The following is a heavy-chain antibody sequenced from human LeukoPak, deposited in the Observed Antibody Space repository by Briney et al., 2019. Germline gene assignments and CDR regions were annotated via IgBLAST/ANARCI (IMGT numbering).Heavy chain of an antibody. Sequence: GGSLRLSCAASGFTFSSYSMSWVRQAPGKGLEWVSAVSGSGGSTYYADSVKGRFTISRDNSKNTLYLQMNSLRAEDTAVYYCAKDTSSGSYGGYYFDYWGQGTLVTVSS. CDR1: GFTFSSYS. J-gene: IGHJ4*02. D-gene: IGHD1-26*01. CDR2: VSGSGGST. V-gene: IGHV3-23*01. CDR3: AKDTSSGSYGGYYFDY.